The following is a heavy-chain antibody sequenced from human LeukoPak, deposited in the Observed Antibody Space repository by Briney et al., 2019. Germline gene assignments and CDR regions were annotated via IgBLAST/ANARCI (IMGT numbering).Heavy chain of an antibody. V-gene: IGHV1-24*01. D-gene: IGHD3-10*01. Sequence: ASVKVSCKVSGYILTELSMHWVRQAPGKGLEWMGGFDPEDGETIYAQKFQGRVTMTEDTSTDTAYMELSSLRSEDTAVYYCASGEMVRGVIINPFDYWGQGTLVTVSS. J-gene: IGHJ4*02. CDR2: FDPEDGET. CDR3: ASGEMVRGVIINPFDY. CDR1: GYILTELS.